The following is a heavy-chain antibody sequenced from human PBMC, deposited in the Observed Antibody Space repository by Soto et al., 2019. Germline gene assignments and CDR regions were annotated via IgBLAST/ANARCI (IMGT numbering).Heavy chain of an antibody. Sequence: ASVKVSCKASGYTFTSYSISWVRQAPGQGLEWMGWISAYNGNTNYAQKLQGRVTMTTDTSTSTAYMELRSLRSDDTAVYYCATYGDYWGLPPTDAFDIWGKGTMVPVSS. CDR2: ISAYNGNT. D-gene: IGHD4-17*01. CDR3: ATYGDYWGLPPTDAFDI. V-gene: IGHV1-18*01. CDR1: GYTFTSYS. J-gene: IGHJ3*02.